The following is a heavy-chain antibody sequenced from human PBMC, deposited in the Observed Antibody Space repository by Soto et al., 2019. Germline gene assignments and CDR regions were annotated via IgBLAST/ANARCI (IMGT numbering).Heavy chain of an antibody. Sequence: QVQLQESGPGLVKPSETLSLTCTVSGGSISLYYWSWIRQPPGKGLEWIGYIYYSGTTNYNPSLKSRVTISVDTSKNQFSLTLSSVTAADTAVYYCARDHPGSSWFDYWGQGTLVTVSS. CDR1: GGSISLYY. V-gene: IGHV4-59*01. J-gene: IGHJ4*02. CDR2: IYYSGTT. CDR3: ARDHPGSSWFDY. D-gene: IGHD6-13*01.